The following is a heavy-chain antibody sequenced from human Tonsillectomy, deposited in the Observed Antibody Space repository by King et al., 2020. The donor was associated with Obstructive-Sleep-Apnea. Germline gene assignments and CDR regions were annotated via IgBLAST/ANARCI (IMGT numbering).Heavy chain of an antibody. J-gene: IGHJ6*02. V-gene: IGHV4-59*12. CDR2: IYYDGST. CDR3: ARGMTSATYFHYSALDV. Sequence: VQLQESGPGLVKPSETLSLTCSVSGGSISPYYWNWLRLSPGKGLEWIGYIYYDGSTNYNPSLKRRVTTSIDSSRNPFSLKLTPVTATDTAVYYCARGMTSATYFHYSALDVWGQGSTVTVSS. D-gene: IGHD6-25*01. CDR1: GGSISPYY.